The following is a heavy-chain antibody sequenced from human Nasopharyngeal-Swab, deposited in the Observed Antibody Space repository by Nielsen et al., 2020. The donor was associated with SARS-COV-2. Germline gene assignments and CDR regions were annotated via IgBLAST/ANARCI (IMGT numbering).Heavy chain of an antibody. CDR2: IRWNSGSI. V-gene: IGHV3-9*01. CDR3: ASSINYDSSGYYDY. D-gene: IGHD3-22*01. CDR1: GFTFDDYA. Sequence: SLKISCAASGFTFDDYAMNWVRQAPGKGLEWVSGIRWNSGSIGYADSVKGRFTISRDNAKNSLYLQMNSLRAEETALYYCASSINYDSSGYYDYWGQGTLVTVSS. J-gene: IGHJ4*02.